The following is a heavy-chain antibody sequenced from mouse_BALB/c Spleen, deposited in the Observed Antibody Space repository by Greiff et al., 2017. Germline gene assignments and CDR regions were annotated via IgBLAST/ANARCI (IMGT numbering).Heavy chain of an antibody. CDR3: ARDGEDSSGYLFAY. CDR1: GFTFTDYY. D-gene: IGHD3-2*01. CDR2: IRNKANGYTT. J-gene: IGHJ3*01. Sequence: EVQVVESGGGLVQPGGSLRLSCATSGFTFTDYYMSWVRQPPGKALEWLGFIRNKANGYTTEYSASVKGRFTISRDNSQSILYLQMNTLRAEDSATYYCARDGEDSSGYLFAYWGQGTLVTVSA. V-gene: IGHV7-3*02.